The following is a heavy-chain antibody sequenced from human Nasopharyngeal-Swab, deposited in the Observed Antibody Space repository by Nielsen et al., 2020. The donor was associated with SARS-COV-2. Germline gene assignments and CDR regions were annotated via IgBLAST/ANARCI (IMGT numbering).Heavy chain of an antibody. CDR1: GFTFSDYY. CDR2: ISSSGSTI. CDR3: ATAIAAAGFGLDY. Sequence: GESLKISCAASGFTFSDYYMSWIRQAPGKGLEWVSYISSSGSTIYYADSVKGRFTISRDNAKNSLYLQMNSLRAEDTAVYYCATAIAAAGFGLDYWGQGTLVTVSS. J-gene: IGHJ4*02. V-gene: IGHV3-11*01. D-gene: IGHD6-13*01.